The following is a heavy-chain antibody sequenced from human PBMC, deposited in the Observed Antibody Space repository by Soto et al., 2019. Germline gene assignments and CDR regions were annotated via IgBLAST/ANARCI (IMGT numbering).Heavy chain of an antibody. Sequence: ASVKVSCKASGYTFTSYYMHWVRQAPGQGLEWMGIINPSGGSTSYAQKFQGRVTMTRDTSTSTVYMELSSLRSEDTAVYYCARVSLDNDSDDSSVSPPHFDYGGKGTRATFPP. CDR2: INPSGGST. J-gene: IGHJ4*02. CDR1: GYTFTSYY. CDR3: ARVSLDNDSDDSSVSPPHFDY. V-gene: IGHV1-46*03. D-gene: IGHD3-22*01.